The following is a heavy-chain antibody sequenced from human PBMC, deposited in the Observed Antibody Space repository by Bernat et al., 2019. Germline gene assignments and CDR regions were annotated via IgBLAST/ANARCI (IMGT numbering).Heavy chain of an antibody. CDR3: ARSYCSGGSCYSRLFDY. D-gene: IGHD2-15*01. CDR1: GFTFSSYS. J-gene: IGHJ4*02. V-gene: IGHV3-21*01. Sequence: EVQLVESGGGLVKPGGSLRLSCAASGFTFSSYSMNWVRQAPGKGLEWVSSISSSSSYIYYAASVKGRFTISRDNAKNSLYLQMNSLRAEDTAVYYVARSYCSGGSCYSRLFDYWGQGTLVTVSS. CDR2: ISSSSSYI.